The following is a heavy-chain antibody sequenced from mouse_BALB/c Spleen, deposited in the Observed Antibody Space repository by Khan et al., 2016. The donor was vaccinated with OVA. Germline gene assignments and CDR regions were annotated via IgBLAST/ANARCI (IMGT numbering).Heavy chain of an antibody. V-gene: IGHV1-81*01. D-gene: IGHD2-3*01. CDR2: IYPGGGNT. J-gene: IGHJ2*01. CDR3: ARVDTTSLDC. CDR1: CYTFTSYY. Sequence: QVQLKESGTELARPGASVKLSCKASCYTFTSYYITWVTQRSSQGLEWVGEIYPGGGNTYYTENFKVKASLTADKSSNTAYMELTSLTTEDAAVYFCARVDTTSLDCWGQGTTLTVSS.